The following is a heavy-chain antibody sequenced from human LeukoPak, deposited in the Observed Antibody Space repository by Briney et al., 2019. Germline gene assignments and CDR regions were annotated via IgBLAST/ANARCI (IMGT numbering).Heavy chain of an antibody. D-gene: IGHD3-10*01. Sequence: GGSLRLSCAASGVTVSNNYMNWVRQAPGKGLEWVSAISGSGGSTYYADSVKGRFTISRDNSKNTLYLQMNSLRAEDTAVYYCAKAYGSGNYHNYFDYWGQGTLVTVSS. CDR2: ISGSGGST. J-gene: IGHJ4*02. V-gene: IGHV3-23*01. CDR1: GVTVSNNY. CDR3: AKAYGSGNYHNYFDY.